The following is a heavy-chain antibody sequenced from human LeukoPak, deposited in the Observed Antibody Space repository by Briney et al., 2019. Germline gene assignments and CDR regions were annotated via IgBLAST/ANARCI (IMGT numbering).Heavy chain of an antibody. J-gene: IGHJ6*04. Sequence: ASVKVSCKASGYTCTSYYMHWVRQAPGQGLEWMGIINPSGGSTSYAQKFQGRVTMTRDTSTSTVYMELSSLRSEDTAVYYCARDIVVVPAAPVYGMDVWGKGTTVTVSS. CDR1: GYTCTSYY. CDR3: ARDIVVVPAAPVYGMDV. D-gene: IGHD2-2*01. V-gene: IGHV1-46*01. CDR2: INPSGGST.